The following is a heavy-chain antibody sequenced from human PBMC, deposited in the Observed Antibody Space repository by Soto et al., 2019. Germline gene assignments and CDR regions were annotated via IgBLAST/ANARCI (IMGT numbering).Heavy chain of an antibody. CDR2: MNPNSGNT. D-gene: IGHD6-13*01. J-gene: IGHJ4*02. V-gene: IGHV1-8*01. CDR3: AGERAVAGFDY. Sequence: QVQLVQSGAEVKKPGDSVKVSCKASGYTFTSYDINWVRQATGQGLEWMGWMNPNSGNTGYAQKFQGRVTMTRNTSISTAYMELRSLRSEDTAVYYCAGERAVAGFDYWGQGTLVSVSS. CDR1: GYTFTSYD.